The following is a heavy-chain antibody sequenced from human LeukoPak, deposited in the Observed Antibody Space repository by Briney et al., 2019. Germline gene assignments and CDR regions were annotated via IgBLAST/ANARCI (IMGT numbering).Heavy chain of an antibody. Sequence: ASVKVSFEASGYTFSDYYINWLRQAPGQGLEWMGWINPNSGGTNYPQRFQGRVTMTTDTSIATAYMELSGLTSDDTALYYCAREHSPTTRSSGTLDFWGQGTLVTVSS. D-gene: IGHD1-14*01. CDR1: GYTFSDYY. CDR2: INPNSGGT. J-gene: IGHJ4*02. V-gene: IGHV1-2*02. CDR3: AREHSPTTRSSGTLDF.